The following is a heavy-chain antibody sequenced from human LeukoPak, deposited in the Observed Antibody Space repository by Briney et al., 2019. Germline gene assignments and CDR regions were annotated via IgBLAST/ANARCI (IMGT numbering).Heavy chain of an antibody. CDR2: IYSGGST. CDR1: GFTVSSNY. CDR3: ARVDYYYDSSGYYYEVVDY. D-gene: IGHD3-22*01. V-gene: IGHV3-53*01. Sequence: GGSLRLSCAASGFTVSSNYMSWVRQAPGKGLEWVSVIYSGGSTYYADSVKGRFTISRDNAKNSLYLQMNSLRAEDTAVYYCARVDYYYDSSGYYYEVVDYWGQGTLVTVSS. J-gene: IGHJ4*02.